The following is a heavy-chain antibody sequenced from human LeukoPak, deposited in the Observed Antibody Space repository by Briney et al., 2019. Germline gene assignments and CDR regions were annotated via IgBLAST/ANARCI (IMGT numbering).Heavy chain of an antibody. CDR3: ARGHDYVWGSYRSDYYYMDV. CDR1: GYTFTSYD. CDR2: MNPNSGNT. D-gene: IGHD3-16*02. V-gene: IGHV1-8*01. J-gene: IGHJ6*03. Sequence: ASVKVSCKASGYTFTSYDINWVRQATGQGLEWMGWMNPNSGNTGYAQKFQGRVTMTRNTSISTAYMELRSLRSDDTAVYYCARGHDYVWGSYRSDYYYMDVWGKGTTVTVSS.